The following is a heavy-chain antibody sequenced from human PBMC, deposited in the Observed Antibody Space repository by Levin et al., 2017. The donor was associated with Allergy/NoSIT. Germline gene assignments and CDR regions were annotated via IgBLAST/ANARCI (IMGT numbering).Heavy chain of an antibody. J-gene: IGHJ6*02. CDR1: GFTFSSYS. Sequence: ETLSLTCAASGFTFSSYSMNWVRQAPGKGLEWVSSISSSSSYIYYADSVKGRFTISRDNAKNSLYLQMNSLRAEDTAVYYCAREQWEQHLDVWGQGTTVTVSS. CDR2: ISSSSSYI. CDR3: AREQWEQHLDV. V-gene: IGHV3-21*01. D-gene: IGHD1-26*01.